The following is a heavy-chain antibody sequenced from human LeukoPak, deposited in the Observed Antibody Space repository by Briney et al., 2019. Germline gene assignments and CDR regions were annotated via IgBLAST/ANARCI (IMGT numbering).Heavy chain of an antibody. Sequence: PGGSLRLFCAASGFTFSSYSMNWVRQAPGKGLEWVAVIWYDGSNKYYADSVKGRFTISRDNSKNTLYLQMNSLRAEDTAVYYCAKDKGEDGYNGCDYWGQGTLVTVSS. V-gene: IGHV3-30*02. CDR1: GFTFSSYS. CDR2: IWYDGSNK. J-gene: IGHJ4*02. CDR3: AKDKGEDGYNGCDY. D-gene: IGHD5-24*01.